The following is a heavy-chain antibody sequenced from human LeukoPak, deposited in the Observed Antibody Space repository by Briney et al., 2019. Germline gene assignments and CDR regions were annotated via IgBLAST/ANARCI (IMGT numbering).Heavy chain of an antibody. CDR1: GFTFSSYW. J-gene: IGHJ4*02. V-gene: IGHV3-74*01. CDR3: ARVAYCGGDCYSYQ. CDR2: INSDGSST. D-gene: IGHD2-21*02. Sequence: GGSLRLSCAASGFTFSSYWMHWVRQAPGKGLVWVSRINSDGSSTNYADSVKGRFTISKDNAKNTLYLQMNSLRAEDTAVYYCARVAYCGGDCYSYQWGQGTLVTVSS.